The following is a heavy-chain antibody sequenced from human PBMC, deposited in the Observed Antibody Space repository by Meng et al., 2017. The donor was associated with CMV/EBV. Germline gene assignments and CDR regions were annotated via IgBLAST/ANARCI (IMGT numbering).Heavy chain of an antibody. CDR1: GYSFTSYW. CDR2: IYPGDSDT. D-gene: IGHD6-13*01. CDR3: ARDRQHGYYGMDV. J-gene: IGHJ6*02. Sequence: GGSLRLSCKGSGYSFTSYWIGWVRQMPGKGLEWMGIIYPGDSDTRYSPSFQGQVTISADKSISTAYLQWSSLRAEDTAVYYCARDRQHGYYGMDVWGQGTTVTVSS. V-gene: IGHV5-51*01.